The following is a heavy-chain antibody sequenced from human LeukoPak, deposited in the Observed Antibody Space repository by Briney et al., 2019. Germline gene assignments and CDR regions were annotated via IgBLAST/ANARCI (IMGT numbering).Heavy chain of an antibody. J-gene: IGHJ4*02. D-gene: IGHD2-2*01. CDR1: GFTFDVYA. V-gene: IGHV3-9*01. CDR2: ISWNGNSI. CDR3: AKTTSGYASSFAC. Sequence: GRSLRLSCAASGFTFDVYAMHWVRQAPGQGLEWVSGISWNGNSIDYADSVKGRFTISRDNAKNSLYLQMNSLRAEDSALYFCAKTTSGYASSFACWGQGTLVTVSS.